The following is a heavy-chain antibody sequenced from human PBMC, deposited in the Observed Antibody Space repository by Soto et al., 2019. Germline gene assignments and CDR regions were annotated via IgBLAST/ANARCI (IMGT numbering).Heavy chain of an antibody. CDR3: ARMPTTYYYDSSGYWAAFDI. CDR1: GYTFTGYY. Sequence: QVQLVQSGAEVKKPGASVKVSCKASGYTFTGYYMHWVRQAPGQGLEWMGWINPNSGGTNYAQKFQGRVTMTSDTSISIAYMELSRLRSDDTAVYYCARMPTTYYYDSSGYWAAFDIWGQGTMVTVSS. V-gene: IGHV1-2*02. D-gene: IGHD3-22*01. J-gene: IGHJ3*02. CDR2: INPNSGGT.